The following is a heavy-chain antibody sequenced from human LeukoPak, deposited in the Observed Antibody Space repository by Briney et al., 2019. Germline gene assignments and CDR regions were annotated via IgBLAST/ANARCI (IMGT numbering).Heavy chain of an antibody. CDR2: INPNSGGT. J-gene: IGHJ3*02. V-gene: IGHV1-2*02. CDR1: GYTFTGYY. Sequence: ASVKVSCKASGYTFTGYYMHWVRQAPGQGLEWMGWINPNSGGTNYAQKFQGRVTMTRDTSISTAYMELSRLRSDDTAVYYCARDLSSGYYGSGSSEAFDAFDIWGQGTMVTVSS. D-gene: IGHD3-10*01. CDR3: ARDLSSGYYGSGSSEAFDAFDI.